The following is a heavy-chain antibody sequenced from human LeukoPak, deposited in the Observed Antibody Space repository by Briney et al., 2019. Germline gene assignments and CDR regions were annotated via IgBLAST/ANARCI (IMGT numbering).Heavy chain of an antibody. Sequence: PGRSLRRSGAASGFTFSSYAMHWVRHAPGKGLEWVAVISYDGSNKYYADSVRGRFTIFRGNSKSTLALHMSNLRVEDTAVYYCERDPSDYEWQRGWYRDFWGRGSQVTVSS. D-gene: IGHD6-19*01. CDR3: ERDPSDYEWQRGWYRDF. V-gene: IGHV3-30-3*01. CDR1: GFTFSSYA. CDR2: ISYDGSNK. J-gene: IGHJ4*01.